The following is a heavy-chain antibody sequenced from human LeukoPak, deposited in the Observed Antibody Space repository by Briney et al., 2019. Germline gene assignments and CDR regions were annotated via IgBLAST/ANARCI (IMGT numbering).Heavy chain of an antibody. Sequence: GGSLRLSCAASGFTFSSYSMNWVRQAPGKGLKWVSYISSSSSTIYYADSVKGRFTISRDNAKNSLYLQMNSLRAEDTAVYYCATSVVGSTFDFGYYMDVWGKETTVTVSS. D-gene: IGHD1-26*01. CDR2: ISSSSSTI. CDR3: ATSVVGSTFDFGYYMDV. CDR1: GFTFSSYS. J-gene: IGHJ6*03. V-gene: IGHV3-48*01.